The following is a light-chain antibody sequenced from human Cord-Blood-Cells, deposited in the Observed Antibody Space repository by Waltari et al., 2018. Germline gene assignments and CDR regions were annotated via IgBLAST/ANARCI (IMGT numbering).Light chain of an antibody. Sequence: SYELTQPPSVSASPDQTATITCSGHNSGVNYACCYQQKPGQSAVLVIYQDSKRPSGIPERFSGSNSGNTATLTISGTQAMDEADYYCQAWDSSTVVFGGGTKLTVL. CDR2: QDS. CDR1: NSGVNY. V-gene: IGLV3-1*01. CDR3: QAWDSSTVV. J-gene: IGLJ2*01.